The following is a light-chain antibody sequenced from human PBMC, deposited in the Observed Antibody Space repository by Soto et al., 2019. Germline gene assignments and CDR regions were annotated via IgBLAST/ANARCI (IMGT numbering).Light chain of an antibody. CDR3: QQYNNWPWT. V-gene: IGKV3-15*01. CDR2: GAS. Sequence: EIVMTQSPATVSVSPGERATLSCRASQSVSSNLARYQQKPGQAPRLLIYGASTRATGVPARFSGSGSGTEFTLTISSLQSEGFAVYYCQQYNNWPWTFGQGTKVDI. J-gene: IGKJ1*01. CDR1: QSVSSN.